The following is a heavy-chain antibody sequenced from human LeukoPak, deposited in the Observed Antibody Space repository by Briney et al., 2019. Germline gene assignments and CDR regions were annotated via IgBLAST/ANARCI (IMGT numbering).Heavy chain of an antibody. CDR3: AKGAAAGLVDWFDP. D-gene: IGHD6-13*01. J-gene: IGHJ5*02. CDR2: ITGRGDET. Sequence: SGGSLRLSCAASGFIFSNYALMWVRQAPGKGLEWVSSITGRGDETSYADSVKGRFSLSRDNSKNMLYLQMYSLGAEDTAIYYCAKGAAAGLVDWFDPWGQGTLVTVSS. CDR1: GFIFSNYA. V-gene: IGHV3-23*01.